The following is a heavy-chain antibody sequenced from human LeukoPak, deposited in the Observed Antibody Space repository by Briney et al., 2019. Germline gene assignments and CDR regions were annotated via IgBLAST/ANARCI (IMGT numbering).Heavy chain of an antibody. Sequence: VTPGGSLGLSCAPSGITNAWMSWVRPAPGKGLGWVSSISSSSSYIYYADSVKGRFTISRDNVKNSLYLQMNSLRAEDTAVYYCARLPIVVVPAAISYYFDYWGQGTLVTVSS. J-gene: IGHJ4*02. CDR2: ISSSSSYI. CDR1: GITNAW. CDR3: ARLPIVVVPAAISYYFDY. V-gene: IGHV3-21*01. D-gene: IGHD2-2*01.